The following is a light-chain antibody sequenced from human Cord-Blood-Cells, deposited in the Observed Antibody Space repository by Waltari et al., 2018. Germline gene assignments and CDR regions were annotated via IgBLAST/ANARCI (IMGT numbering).Light chain of an antibody. CDR2: YDS. Sequence: SYVLTQPPSVSVAPGKTARITCGGNNIGSNSVHWYQQKPGQAPVLVIYYDSDRPSGMHEGCSRSKSGNTATLTIRRVEAGDEGDYYCQVWDSSSDSWVFGGGTKLTVL. CDR1: NIGSNS. V-gene: IGLV3-21*04. CDR3: QVWDSSSDSWV. J-gene: IGLJ3*02.